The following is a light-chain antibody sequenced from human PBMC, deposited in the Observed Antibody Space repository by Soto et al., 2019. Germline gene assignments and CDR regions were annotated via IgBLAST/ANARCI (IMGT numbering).Light chain of an antibody. CDR2: SNN. J-gene: IGLJ2*01. CDR3: AAWDDSLNGPDVV. CDR1: SSNIGSNT. V-gene: IGLV1-44*01. Sequence: QSALTQPPSASGTPGQRVTISCSGSSSNIGSNTVNWYQQLPGTAPKLLIYSNNQRPSGVPDRFSGSKSGTSASLAISGLHSEDEADYYCAAWDDSLNGPDVVFGGGT.